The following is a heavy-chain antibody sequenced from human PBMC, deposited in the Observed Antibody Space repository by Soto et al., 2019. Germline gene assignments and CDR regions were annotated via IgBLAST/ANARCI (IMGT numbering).Heavy chain of an antibody. Sequence: ASVKVSCKASGYSFTGHYIHWVRQAPEQGPEWMGEIGPESGATRYAQKFQGRVTMTMDTSITTVYMELNNLRPDDTAIYYCGRGRSGQIVVFYWGQRTPVTVS. V-gene: IGHV1-2*02. CDR3: GRGRSGQIVVFY. D-gene: IGHD1-26*01. CDR2: IGPESGAT. CDR1: GYSFTGHY. J-gene: IGHJ4*02.